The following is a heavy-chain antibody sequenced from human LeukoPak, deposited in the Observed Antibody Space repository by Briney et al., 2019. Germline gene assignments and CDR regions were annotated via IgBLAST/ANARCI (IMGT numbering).Heavy chain of an antibody. J-gene: IGHJ3*02. D-gene: IGHD2-15*01. CDR2: ISSRGSTL. CDR1: GFTFSDYY. Sequence: GGSLRLSCAASGFTFSDYYMSWIRQAPGKGLEWVSYISSRGSTLYYADSVKGRFTISRDNAKNSVLLRMNSLRGEDTAVYYCAREALPGDCFRDKCRDVFDIWGQGTMVTVSS. V-gene: IGHV3-11*04. CDR3: AREALPGDCFRDKCRDVFDI.